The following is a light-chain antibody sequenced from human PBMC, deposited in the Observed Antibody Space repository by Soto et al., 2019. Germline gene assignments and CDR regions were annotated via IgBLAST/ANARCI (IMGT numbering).Light chain of an antibody. CDR1: QSVSNNY. Sequence: EMVFTQSPGTLSLSPGERATLSCRASQSVSNNYLAWYQQKPGQAPRLLIYGASNGATGIPDRFSGSGSGTDFTLTISRLEPEDFAVYYCQQYGSSGTFGQGTKV. J-gene: IGKJ1*01. V-gene: IGKV3-20*01. CDR2: GAS. CDR3: QQYGSSGT.